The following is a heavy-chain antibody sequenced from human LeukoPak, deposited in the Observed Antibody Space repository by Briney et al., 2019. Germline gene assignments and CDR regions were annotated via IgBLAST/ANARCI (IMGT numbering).Heavy chain of an antibody. CDR2: ISWNSGSI. CDR1: GFTFDDYA. Sequence: GGSLRLSCAASGFTFDDYAMYWVRQVPGKGLEWVAGISWNSGSIAYADSVKGRFTISRDNAKDTLYLQMNSLRAEDTAVYYCARHLNYYLDYWGQGTLVTVSS. J-gene: IGHJ4*02. CDR3: ARHLNYYLDY. D-gene: IGHD3-10*01. V-gene: IGHV3-9*01.